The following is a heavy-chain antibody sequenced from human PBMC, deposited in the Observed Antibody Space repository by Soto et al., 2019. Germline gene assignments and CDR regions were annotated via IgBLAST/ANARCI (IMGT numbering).Heavy chain of an antibody. V-gene: IGHV3-48*03. CDR1: GFDFRSYE. Sequence: LRLSCVASGFDFRSYEMNWVRQAPGKGLEWVSNIRANDESIYYADSVKGRVSVSRDNAKSSLFLEMNSLRVDDTAVYYCARETLRDAIDIWGQGTMVTVSS. J-gene: IGHJ3*02. CDR2: IRANDESI. CDR3: ARETLRDAIDI.